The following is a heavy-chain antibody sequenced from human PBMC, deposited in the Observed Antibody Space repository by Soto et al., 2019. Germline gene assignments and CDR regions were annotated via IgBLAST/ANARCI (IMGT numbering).Heavy chain of an antibody. Sequence: GGSLRLSCAASGXTFSSYAMSWVRQAPXXGLEWVSAMNPNGGNTDYAHSVKGRFTISRDNSRNTLYLQMSILRAEDTAVYYCKIIVVVPAAPDDAFDIWGQGTMVTVSS. J-gene: IGHJ3*02. D-gene: IGHD2-2*01. CDR1: GXTFSSYA. CDR3: KIIVVVPAAPDDAFDI. CDR2: MNPNGGNT. V-gene: IGHV3-23*01.